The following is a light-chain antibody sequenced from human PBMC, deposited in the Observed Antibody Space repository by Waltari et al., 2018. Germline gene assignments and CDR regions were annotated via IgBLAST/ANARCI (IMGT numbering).Light chain of an antibody. CDR2: DAS. Sequence: DIQLTQSPSSLSASVGNRFTITCQASKDISNYLNWYQQKPGKAPKLLIYDASNLETGVPSRFSGSGSGTDFTFTISSLQPEDIATYYCQQYDNLFTFGPGTKVDIK. J-gene: IGKJ3*01. CDR1: KDISNY. V-gene: IGKV1-33*01. CDR3: QQYDNLFT.